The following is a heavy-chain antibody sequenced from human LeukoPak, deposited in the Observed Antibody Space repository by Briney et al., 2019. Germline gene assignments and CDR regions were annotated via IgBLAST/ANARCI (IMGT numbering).Heavy chain of an antibody. D-gene: IGHD5-24*01. CDR2: INHSGST. CDR3: AKDPEMATITGHYFDY. V-gene: IGHV4-34*01. J-gene: IGHJ4*02. CDR1: GGSFSGYY. Sequence: SETLSLTCAVYGGSFSGYYWSWIRQPPGKGLEWIGEINHSGSTNYNPSLKSRVTISVDTSKNQFSLKLSSVTAEDTAVYYCAKDPEMATITGHYFDYWGQGTLVTVSS.